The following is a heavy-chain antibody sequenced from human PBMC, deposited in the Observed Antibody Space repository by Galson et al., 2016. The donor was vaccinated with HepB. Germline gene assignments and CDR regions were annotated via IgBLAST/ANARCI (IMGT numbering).Heavy chain of an antibody. CDR1: GFCFSTYN. V-gene: IGHV3-48*01. J-gene: IGHJ6*02. D-gene: IGHD2-2*01. Sequence: SLRLSCAASGFCFSTYNMNWVRQAPGKGLEWVSYISSSSSTIYYADSVKGRFTISRDNAKNSLYLQMNSLRAEDTAVYYCAGLLVPAASYYPYYGMDVWGQGTTVTVSS. CDR2: ISSSSSTI. CDR3: AGLLVPAASYYPYYGMDV.